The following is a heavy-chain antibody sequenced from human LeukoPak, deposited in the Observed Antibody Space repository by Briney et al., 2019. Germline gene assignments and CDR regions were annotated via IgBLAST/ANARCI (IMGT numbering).Heavy chain of an antibody. CDR3: ARTDTSGWSPPLDC. J-gene: IGHJ4*02. CDR1: GFTFSRYA. V-gene: IGHV3-30-3*01. Sequence: PGGSLRLSCAASGFTFSRYALHWVRQAPGKGLEWVAVISSDGSNKYYAGSVEGRFTISRDNYNNTLLLQMNSLRAEDTAVYYCARTDTSGWSPPLDCWGQGTLVTVSS. D-gene: IGHD6-19*01. CDR2: ISSDGSNK.